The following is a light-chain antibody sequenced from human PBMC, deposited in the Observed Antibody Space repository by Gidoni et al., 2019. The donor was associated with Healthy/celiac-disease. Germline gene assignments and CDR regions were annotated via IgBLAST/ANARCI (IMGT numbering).Light chain of an antibody. CDR1: PRVSSN. CDR3: QEYNNWPPLT. Sequence: EIVITHSPATLSVSPGERATLPCRASPRVSSNLAWYQQRPGQAPRLLIYGASTRATCIPARFSGSGSGTEFTLTISSLESEDFAVYYCQEYNNWPPLTFGGGTRVEIK. V-gene: IGKV3-15*01. CDR2: GAS. J-gene: IGKJ4*01.